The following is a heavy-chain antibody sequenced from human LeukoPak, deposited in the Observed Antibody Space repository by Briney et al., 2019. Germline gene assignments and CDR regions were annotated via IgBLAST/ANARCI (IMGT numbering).Heavy chain of an antibody. J-gene: IGHJ4*02. V-gene: IGHV3-11*04. Sequence: PGGSLRLSCAASGFTFSDYYMSWIRQAPGKGLEWVSYISSSGSTIYYADSVKGRFTISRDNAKNSLYLQMNSLRGEDTAVYYCARAESVTENYFDYWGQGTLVTVSS. CDR1: GFTFSDYY. CDR3: ARAESVTENYFDY. CDR2: ISSSGSTI. D-gene: IGHD4-17*01.